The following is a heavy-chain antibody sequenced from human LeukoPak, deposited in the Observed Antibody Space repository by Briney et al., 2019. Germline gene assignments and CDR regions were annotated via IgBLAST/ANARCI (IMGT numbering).Heavy chain of an antibody. CDR2: INHSEST. Sequence: SETLSLTCAVYGGSFSSGYYWSWIRHSPGKGLDWIGEINHSESTIYSPSLRSRVTISVDTSKKHFSLKLSSVTAADTGLYYCARSKVTAYSYSGLDVWGKGTTVTVSS. V-gene: IGHV4-34*01. D-gene: IGHD2-21*02. J-gene: IGHJ6*04. CDR3: ARSKVTAYSYSGLDV. CDR1: GGSFSSGYY.